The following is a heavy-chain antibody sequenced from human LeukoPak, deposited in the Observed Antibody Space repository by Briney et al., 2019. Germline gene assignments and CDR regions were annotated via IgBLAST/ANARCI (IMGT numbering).Heavy chain of an antibody. CDR1: GGSISSGDYY. Sequence: SETLSLTCTVSGGSISSGDYYWSWIRQPPGKGLEWIGYIYYSGSTYYNPSLKSRVTISVDTSKNQFSLKLSSVTAADTAVYYCARKNGDYLDAFDIWGQGTMVTVSS. J-gene: IGHJ3*02. CDR3: ARKNGDYLDAFDI. V-gene: IGHV4-30-4*01. D-gene: IGHD4-17*01. CDR2: IYYSGST.